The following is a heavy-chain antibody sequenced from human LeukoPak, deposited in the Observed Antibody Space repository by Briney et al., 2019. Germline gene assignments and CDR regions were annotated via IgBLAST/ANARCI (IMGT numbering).Heavy chain of an antibody. J-gene: IGHJ5*02. CDR3: ASQWVVVVAATRLNWFDP. D-gene: IGHD2-15*01. V-gene: IGHV4-39*01. CDR2: IYYSGST. CDR1: GGSISSSSYY. Sequence: SETLSLTCTVSGGSISSSSYYWGRIRQPPGKELEWIGGIYYSGSTYYNPSLKSRVTISVDTSKNQFSLKLSSVTAADTAVYYCASQWVVVVAATRLNWFDPWGQGTLVTVSS.